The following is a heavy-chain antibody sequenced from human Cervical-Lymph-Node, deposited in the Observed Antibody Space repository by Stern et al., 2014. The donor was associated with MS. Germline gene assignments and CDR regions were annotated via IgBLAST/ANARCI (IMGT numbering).Heavy chain of an antibody. CDR3: ARDDGAY. Sequence: EVQLLESGGGLIQPGGSLRLSCAASGLTVSNTYMSWVRQAPGKGLEWVSVIFGGGSTYYADSVKGRFTISRDNSKNTLYLQMNSLSVEDTAVYYCARDDGAYWGQGTLVTVSS. D-gene: IGHD3-10*01. CDR1: GLTVSNTY. V-gene: IGHV3-53*01. J-gene: IGHJ4*02. CDR2: IFGGGST.